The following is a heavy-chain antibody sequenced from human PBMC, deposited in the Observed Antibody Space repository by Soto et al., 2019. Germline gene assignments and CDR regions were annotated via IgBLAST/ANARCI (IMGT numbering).Heavy chain of an antibody. J-gene: IGHJ6*02. CDR3: AXDEGPFSGYYYYYGMDV. CDR2: ISGSGGST. Sequence: GGSLRLSCAASGFTFSSYAMSWVRQAPGKGLEWVSAISGSGGSTYYADSVKGRFTTSRDNSKNTLYLQMNSLRAEDTAVYYCAXDEGPFSGYYYYYGMDVWGPGTTVTVSS. CDR1: GFTFSSYA. V-gene: IGHV3-23*01.